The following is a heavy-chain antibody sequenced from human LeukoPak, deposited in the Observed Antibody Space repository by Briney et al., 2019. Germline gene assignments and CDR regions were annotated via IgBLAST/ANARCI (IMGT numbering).Heavy chain of an antibody. CDR3: ARDTFGVVGDY. D-gene: IGHD3-3*01. CDR2: IYYSGST. J-gene: IGHJ4*02. CDR1: GGSLSTYY. Sequence: PSETLSLTCTVSGGSLSTYYWSWIRQPPGKGLEWIGYIYYSGSTNYNPSLNSRVTISVDTSKNQFSLKLSSVTAADTAVYYCARDTFGVVGDYWGQGTLVTVSS. V-gene: IGHV4-59*12.